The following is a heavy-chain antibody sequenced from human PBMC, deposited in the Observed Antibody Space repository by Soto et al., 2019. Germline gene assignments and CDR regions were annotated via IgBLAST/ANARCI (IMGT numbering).Heavy chain of an antibody. CDR2: TYYTADN. V-gene: IGHV4-59*01. CDR3: AVYTNRDFGFDS. Sequence: NLSLTCTVAGVAIRSYCWSWIRQPPGKGLEWIGSTYYTADNKYNPSLESRATISADPSKKQFSLRLGPVTAADTALYYCAVYTNRDFGFDSWGPGALVTVS. D-gene: IGHD3-10*01. J-gene: IGHJ5*01. CDR1: GVAIRSYC.